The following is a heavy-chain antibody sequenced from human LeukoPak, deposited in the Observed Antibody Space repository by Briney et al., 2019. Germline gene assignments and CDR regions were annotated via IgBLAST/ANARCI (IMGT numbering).Heavy chain of an antibody. CDR1: GGSISSYY. J-gene: IGHJ4*02. V-gene: IGHV4-59*01. CDR2: IYYSGST. Sequence: SETLSLTCTASGGSISSYYWSWIRQPPGKGLEWIGYIYYSGSTNYNPSLKSRVTISVDTSKNQFSLKLSSVTAADTAVYYCARGGYYYQDYWGQGTLVTVSS. D-gene: IGHD3-10*01. CDR3: ARGGYYYQDY.